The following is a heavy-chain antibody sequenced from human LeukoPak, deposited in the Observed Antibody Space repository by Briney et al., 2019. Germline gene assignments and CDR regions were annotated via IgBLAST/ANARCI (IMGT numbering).Heavy chain of an antibody. D-gene: IGHD4-23*01. CDR2: ISAYNGNT. V-gene: IGHV1-18*01. J-gene: IGHJ5*02. CDR1: GFTFSSYD. Sequence: GASVKVSCKASGFTFSSYDINWVRQAPGQGLEWMGWISAYNGNTNYAQKLQGRVTMTTDTSTSTAYMELRSLRSDDTAVYYCARAETPADANWFDPWGQGTLVTVSS. CDR3: ARAETPADANWFDP.